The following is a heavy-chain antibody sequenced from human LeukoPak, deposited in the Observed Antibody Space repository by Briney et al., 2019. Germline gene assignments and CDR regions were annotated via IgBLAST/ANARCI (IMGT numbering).Heavy chain of an antibody. V-gene: IGHV1-69*13. CDR1: GGTFSSYA. Sequence: GASVKVSCKASGGTFSSYAISWVRQAPGQGLEWMGGIIPIFGTANYAQKFQGRVTITADESTSTAYMELSSLRSEDTAVYYCARGQRNYYYYYYMDVWGKGTTVTVSS. J-gene: IGHJ6*03. CDR2: IIPIFGTA. D-gene: IGHD1-1*01. CDR3: ARGQRNYYYYYYMDV.